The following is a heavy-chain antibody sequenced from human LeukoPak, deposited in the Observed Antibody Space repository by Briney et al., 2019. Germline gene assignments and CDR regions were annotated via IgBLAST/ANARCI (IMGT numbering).Heavy chain of an antibody. V-gene: IGHV3-53*01. CDR2: IYSGGST. J-gene: IGHJ4*02. D-gene: IGHD2-2*01. CDR3: AKYCITTSCYGSVDY. Sequence: GGSLRLSCAASGFTVSSNYMSWVRQAPGKGLEWVSVIYSGGSTHYADSVKGRFTISRDNAKNSLYLQMYSLRAEDTAVYYCAKYCITTSCYGSVDYWGQGTLVTVSS. CDR1: GFTVSSNY.